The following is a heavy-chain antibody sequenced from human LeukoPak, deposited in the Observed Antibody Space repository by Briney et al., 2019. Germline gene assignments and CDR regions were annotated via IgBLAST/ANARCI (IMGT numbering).Heavy chain of an antibody. CDR2: ISSSSSTI. J-gene: IGHJ4*02. CDR1: GFTFSSHS. Sequence: GGSLRLSCAASGFTFSSHSMNWVRQAPGKGLEWVSYISSSSSTIYYADSVKGRFTISRDNSKNTLYLQMNSLRAEDTAVYYCAKAPRPWVGGATGSRYYFHYWGQGTLVTVSS. V-gene: IGHV3-48*01. CDR3: AKAPRPWVGGATGSRYYFHY. D-gene: IGHD1-26*01.